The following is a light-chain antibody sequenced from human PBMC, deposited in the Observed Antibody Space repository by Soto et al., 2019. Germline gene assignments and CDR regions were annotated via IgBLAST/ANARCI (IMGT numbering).Light chain of an antibody. Sequence: QPVLTQSPSASDSLGASVKLTCTLSSGHSSYAIAWHQQQPEKGPRYLMKLNSDGSHSKGDGIPDRFSGSSSGAVRYLTISSLQSEDEADYYCQTWGTGIHVFGTGTKVTVL. CDR2: LNSDGSH. CDR1: SGHSSYA. V-gene: IGLV4-69*01. J-gene: IGLJ1*01. CDR3: QTWGTGIHV.